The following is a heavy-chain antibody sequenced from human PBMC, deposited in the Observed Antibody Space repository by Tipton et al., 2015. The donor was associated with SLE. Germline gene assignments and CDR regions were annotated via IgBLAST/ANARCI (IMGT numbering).Heavy chain of an antibody. CDR3: AKDTVAELTGWFDP. J-gene: IGHJ5*02. Sequence: SLRLSCAASGFTFSNYYMSWIRQAPGKGLEWVSYISSSGSTIYYADSVKGRFTISRDNAKNSLYLQMNSLRAEDTALYYCAKDTVAELTGWFDPWGQGTLVTVSS. CDR1: GFTFSNYY. V-gene: IGHV3-11*01. D-gene: IGHD2-15*01. CDR2: ISSSGSTI.